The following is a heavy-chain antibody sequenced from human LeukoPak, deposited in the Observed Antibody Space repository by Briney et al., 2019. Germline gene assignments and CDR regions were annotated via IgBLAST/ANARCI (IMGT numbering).Heavy chain of an antibody. CDR3: AKTTRYFDWFWYFDL. J-gene: IGHJ2*01. Sequence: PGGSLRLSCAASGFTFSSYAMSWVRQAPGKGLEWVSAISGSGGSTYYADSVKGRFTISRDNSKNTLYLQMNSLRPGDTAVYYCAKTTRYFDWFWYFDLWGRGTLVTVSS. V-gene: IGHV3-23*01. CDR2: ISGSGGST. CDR1: GFTFSSYA. D-gene: IGHD3-9*01.